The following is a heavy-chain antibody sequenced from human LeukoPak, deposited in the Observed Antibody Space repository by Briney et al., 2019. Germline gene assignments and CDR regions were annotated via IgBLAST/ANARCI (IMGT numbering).Heavy chain of an antibody. CDR3: TTDLAPTSYFDSSGYRVDY. V-gene: IGHV3-15*01. Sequence: GGSLRLSCAASGFTFSNAWMSWVRQAPGKGLEWVGRIKRKTDGGTTDYAAPVKGIFIISRDDSKNTLYLQMNSLKTEDTAVYYCTTDLAPTSYFDSSGYRVDYWGRGTLVTVSS. J-gene: IGHJ4*02. D-gene: IGHD3-22*01. CDR1: GFTFSNAW. CDR2: IKRKTDGGTT.